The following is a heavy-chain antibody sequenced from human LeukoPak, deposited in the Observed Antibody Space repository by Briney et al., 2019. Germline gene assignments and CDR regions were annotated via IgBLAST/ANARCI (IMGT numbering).Heavy chain of an antibody. CDR1: GGSFSGYY. Sequence: SETLSLTCAVYGGSFSGYYWSWIRQPPGKGLGWIGEINHSGSTNYNPSLKSRVTISVDTSKNQFSLKLSSVTAADTAVYYCARTLYVYYYDSSGYSFWGQGTLVTVSS. V-gene: IGHV4-34*01. D-gene: IGHD3-22*01. CDR3: ARTLYVYYYDSSGYSF. J-gene: IGHJ4*02. CDR2: INHSGST.